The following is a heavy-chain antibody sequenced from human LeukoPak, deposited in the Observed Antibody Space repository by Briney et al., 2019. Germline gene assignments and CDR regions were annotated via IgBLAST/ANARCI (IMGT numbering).Heavy chain of an antibody. CDR1: GYTFTSYG. CDR3: ARVYSKVWFGELLYFDY. D-gene: IGHD3-10*01. V-gene: IGHV1-18*01. CDR2: ISAYNGNT. J-gene: IGHJ4*02. Sequence: ASVKVSCKASGYTFTSYGISRVRQAPGQGLVWVGWISAYNGNTNYAQKLQGRVTMTTDTSTSTAYMELRSLRSDDTAVYYCARVYSKVWFGELLYFDYWGQGTLVTVSS.